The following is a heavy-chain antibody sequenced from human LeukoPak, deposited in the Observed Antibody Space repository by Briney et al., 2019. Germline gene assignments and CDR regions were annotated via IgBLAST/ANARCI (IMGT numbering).Heavy chain of an antibody. CDR2: IRYDGSNK. J-gene: IGHJ6*03. V-gene: IGHV3-30*02. Sequence: GGSLRLSCAASGFTFSNAWMSWVRQAPGKGLEWVTFIRYDGSNKYYADSVKGRFTTSRDNSKNTLYLQMNSLRTEDTAVYYCARGTTPYYYYYMDVWGKGTTVTISS. CDR1: GFTFSNAW. CDR3: ARGTTPYYYYYMDV. D-gene: IGHD4-17*01.